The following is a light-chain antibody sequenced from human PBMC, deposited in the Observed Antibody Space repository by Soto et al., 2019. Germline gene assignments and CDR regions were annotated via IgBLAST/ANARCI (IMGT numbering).Light chain of an antibody. J-gene: IGKJ4*01. Sequence: DIQLTQSPSFLSASVGDRVTITCRASQGISSYLAWYQQKPGKAPKLLIDAASTLQSGVPSRFSGSGSGTEFTLTISRLQPEDFATYDCQQLNSYPLTFGGGTKVEIK. CDR3: QQLNSYPLT. CDR1: QGISSY. CDR2: AAS. V-gene: IGKV1-9*01.